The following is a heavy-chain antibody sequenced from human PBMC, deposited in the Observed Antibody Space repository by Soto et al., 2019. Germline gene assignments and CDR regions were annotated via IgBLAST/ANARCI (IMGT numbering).Heavy chain of an antibody. CDR3: ARSWSSCHYYHYYAMDV. J-gene: IGHJ6*02. D-gene: IGHD3-3*01. V-gene: IGHV4-31*03. CDR1: GDSMSSGGYY. CDR2: INNNGNN. Sequence: QVQLQESGPGLVKPSQTLSLTCTVSGDSMSSGGYYWSWIRQHPGKGLEWIGYINNNGNNYYNPSLKSRVTISVDTSKNQFSLKLTSVTAADTAVYYCARSWSSCHYYHYYAMDVWGQGTTVTVSS.